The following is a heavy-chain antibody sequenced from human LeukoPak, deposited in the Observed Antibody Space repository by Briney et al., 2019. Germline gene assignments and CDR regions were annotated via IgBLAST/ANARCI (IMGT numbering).Heavy chain of an antibody. D-gene: IGHD2-2*01. J-gene: IGHJ4*02. CDR1: GFTFSSYS. CDR2: ISSSSSYI. V-gene: IGHV3-21*01. CDR3: ATRYCSSTSCSFGDY. Sequence: GGSLRLYCAASGFTFSSYSMNWVRQAPGKGLEWVSSISSSSSYIYYADSVKGRFTISRDNAKNSLYLQMNSLRAEDTAVYYCATRYCSSTSCSFGDYWGQGTLVTVSS.